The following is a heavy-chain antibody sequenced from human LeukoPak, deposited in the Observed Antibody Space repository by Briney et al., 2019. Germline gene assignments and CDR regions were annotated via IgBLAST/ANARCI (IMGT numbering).Heavy chain of an antibody. J-gene: IGHJ4*02. V-gene: IGHV4-61*02. Sequence: SQTLSPTCTVSGDSITNGSYYWSWIRQPAGKGLEWIGRLYIRGSTNYSPSLKSRVTISADRSKNQLSLSLRSVTAADTGVYFCARAATGNYHFDSWGQGTLVTVSS. CDR2: LYIRGST. CDR1: GDSITNGSYY. D-gene: IGHD1-7*01. CDR3: ARAATGNYHFDS.